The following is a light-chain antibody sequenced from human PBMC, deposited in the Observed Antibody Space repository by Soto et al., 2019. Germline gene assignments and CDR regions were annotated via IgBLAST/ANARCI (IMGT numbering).Light chain of an antibody. CDR1: ESLLYSNGYNY. CDR2: MDS. V-gene: IGKV2-28*01. CDR3: MQALQTPIT. Sequence: DIVMTQSPLSLPVTPGEPASISCRSSESLLYSNGYNYVDWHLQKPGQSPQLLIYMDSNRPSGVSDRFSGSGSGTEFTLKISRVEAEDVGVYYCMQALQTPITFGQGTRLEIK. J-gene: IGKJ5*01.